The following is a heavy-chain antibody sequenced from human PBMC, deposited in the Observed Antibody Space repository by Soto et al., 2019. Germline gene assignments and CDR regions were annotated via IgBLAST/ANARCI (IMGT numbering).Heavy chain of an antibody. V-gene: IGHV4-59*08. CDR3: AILPPNWVGMDV. D-gene: IGHD2-8*01. J-gene: IGHJ6*02. CDR1: GGSINNYF. CDR2: IYYTGST. Sequence: SETLSLTCTVSGGSINNYFWSWFRQPPGGGLEWIAYIYYTGSTTYSPSLKSRVTISVDTSKNQISLMLTSVTAADTAVYYCAILPPNWVGMDVWGQGTTVTVSS.